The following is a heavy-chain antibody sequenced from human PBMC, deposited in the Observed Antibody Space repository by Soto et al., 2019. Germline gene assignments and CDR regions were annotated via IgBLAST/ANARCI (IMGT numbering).Heavy chain of an antibody. CDR2: ISNNGGST. D-gene: IGHD3-10*01. V-gene: IGHV3-64D*06. Sequence: PGGSLRLSCSASGFTFSTYAMHWVRHAPGKRLEYVSAISNNGGSTYYADSVKGRFTISRDNSKNTLYLQMSSLRTADTAIYYCVKGGITMVRGVVFAYWGQGTPVTVYS. CDR3: VKGGITMVRGVVFAY. CDR1: GFTFSTYA. J-gene: IGHJ4*02.